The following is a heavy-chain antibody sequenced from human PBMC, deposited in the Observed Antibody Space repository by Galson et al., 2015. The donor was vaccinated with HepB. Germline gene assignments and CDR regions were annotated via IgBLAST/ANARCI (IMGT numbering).Heavy chain of an antibody. D-gene: IGHD1-26*01. CDR3: ARRSMGGFAVD. CDR2: ISPYKGVT. J-gene: IGHJ4*02. CDR1: GYTFTNYG. V-gene: IGHV1-18*01. Sequence: SVKVSCKASGYTFTNYGLNWVRQAPGQRLEWMGWISPYKGVTKYAQNAQGRVTMTADTSTTTAYLELGSLRSDDTAVYYCARRSMGGFAVDWGQGTLVTVSS.